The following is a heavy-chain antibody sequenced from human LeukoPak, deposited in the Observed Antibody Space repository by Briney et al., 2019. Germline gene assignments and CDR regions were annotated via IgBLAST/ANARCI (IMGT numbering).Heavy chain of an antibody. CDR1: GFTFSSYE. Sequence: PGGSLRLSCAASGFTFSSYEMNWVRQAPEKGLEWVSYISSSGSTIYYADSVKGRFTISRDNAKNSLYLQMNSLRAEDTAVYYCAREGIVVVVAATYSYGMDVWGQGTTVTVSS. V-gene: IGHV3-48*03. CDR3: AREGIVVVVAATYSYGMDV. CDR2: ISSSGSTI. J-gene: IGHJ6*02. D-gene: IGHD2-15*01.